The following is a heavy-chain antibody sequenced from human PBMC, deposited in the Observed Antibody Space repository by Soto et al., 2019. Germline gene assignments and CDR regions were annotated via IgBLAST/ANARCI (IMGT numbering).Heavy chain of an antibody. J-gene: IGHJ4*02. D-gene: IGHD3-3*01. CDR1: GFTFDDYA. CDR3: ARDGTMRNIDY. V-gene: IGHV3-9*01. CDR2: ISWNSGSI. Sequence: PGGSLRLSCAASGFTFDDYAMHWVRQAPGKGLEWVSGISWNSGSIGYADSVKGRFTISRGNSKNTLYLQMNSLRAEDTAVYYCARDGTMRNIDYWGQGTLVTVSS.